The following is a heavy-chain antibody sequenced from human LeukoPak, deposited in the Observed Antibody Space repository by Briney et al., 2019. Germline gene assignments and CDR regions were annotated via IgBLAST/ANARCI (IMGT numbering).Heavy chain of an antibody. CDR3: ARVLKVPKFIDY. CDR2: VFQLQTVRT. Sequence: SDTLSLPYTVCGSSLTTTYYWAWFRQPPGKGLEWIATVFQLQTVRTFYNPSLESRVTMSLDTSQNQFSLNLTSVTAADTALYFFARVLKVPKFIDYWGQGTLVTVSS. CDR1: GSSLTTTYY. J-gene: IGHJ4*02. V-gene: IGHV4-38-2*02.